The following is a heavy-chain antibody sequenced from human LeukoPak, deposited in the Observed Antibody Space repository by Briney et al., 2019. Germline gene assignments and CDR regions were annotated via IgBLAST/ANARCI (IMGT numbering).Heavy chain of an antibody. J-gene: IGHJ4*02. CDR1: GFSINYYS. D-gene: IGHD3-22*01. Sequence: PGGSLRVSCAASGFSINYYSFNWVRQAPGKGLEWVSSISSAGTFVYYADSVKGRFTISRDNPKNTLYLQMNSLRAEDTAVYFCAKRGVVIRVILVGFHREAYYFDSWGQGALVTVSS. V-gene: IGHV3-21*04. CDR2: ISSAGTFV. CDR3: AKRGVVIRVILVGFHREAYYFDS.